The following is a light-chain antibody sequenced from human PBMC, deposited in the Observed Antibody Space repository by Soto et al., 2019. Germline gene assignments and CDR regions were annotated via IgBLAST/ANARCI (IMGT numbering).Light chain of an antibody. J-gene: IGKJ4*01. Sequence: DIQMTQSPSSLSASVGDRVTITCRASQSMSSYLNWYQQKPGKAPKLLIYAASSLQSGVPSRFSGSGSGTDFTLTISSLQPEDFATYYCRQSDSILTFGGGTKVEI. V-gene: IGKV1-39*01. CDR1: QSMSSY. CDR3: RQSDSILT. CDR2: AAS.